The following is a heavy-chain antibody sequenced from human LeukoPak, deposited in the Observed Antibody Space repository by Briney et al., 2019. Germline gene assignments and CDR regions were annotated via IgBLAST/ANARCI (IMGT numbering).Heavy chain of an antibody. Sequence: GGSLRLSCAASGFTFSSYWMSWVRQTPGKGLEWVANINKDGSEKYYMDSVRGRFTISRDNAKNSLSLQMNSLRVEDAAVYYCARELVVGPAEYFQNWGQGTLVTVSS. V-gene: IGHV3-7*01. J-gene: IGHJ1*01. CDR3: ARELVVGPAEYFQN. D-gene: IGHD2-8*02. CDR2: INKDGSEK. CDR1: GFTFSSYW.